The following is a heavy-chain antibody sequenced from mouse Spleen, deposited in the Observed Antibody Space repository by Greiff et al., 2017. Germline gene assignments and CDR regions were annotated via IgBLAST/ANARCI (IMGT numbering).Heavy chain of an antibody. CDR2: IFPGSGST. Sequence: SGPELVKPGASVKISCKASGYTFTDYYINWVKQRPGQGLEWIGWIFPGSGSTYYNEKFKGKATLTVDKSSSTAYMQLSSLTSEDSAVYYCARREFATGDWFAYWGQGTLVTVSA. V-gene: IGHV1-75*01. CDR1: GYTFTDYY. D-gene: IGHD1-1*01. J-gene: IGHJ3*01. CDR3: ARREFATGDWFAY.